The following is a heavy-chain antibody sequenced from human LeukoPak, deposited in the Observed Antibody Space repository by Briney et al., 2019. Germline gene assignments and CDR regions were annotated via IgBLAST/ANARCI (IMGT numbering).Heavy chain of an antibody. V-gene: IGHV1-46*01. J-gene: IGHJ3*02. D-gene: IGHD6-19*01. CDR3: AKQWLYAFDI. CDR1: GYTFTSYY. CDR2: INPSGGST. Sequence: ASVKVSCKASGYTFTSYYMHWVRQAPGQGLEWMGIINPSGGSTSYAQKFQGRVTMTRDTSISTAYMELSRLRSDDTAVYYCAKQWLYAFDIWGQGTMVTVSS.